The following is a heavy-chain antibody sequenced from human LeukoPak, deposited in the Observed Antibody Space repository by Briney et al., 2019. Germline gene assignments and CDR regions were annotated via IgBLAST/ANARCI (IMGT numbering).Heavy chain of an antibody. CDR1: GFTFSTYG. D-gene: IGHD6-13*01. Sequence: GGSLRLSCAASGFTFSTYGMSWVRQAPGKGLEWVSVIYSGGSTYYADSVKGRFTISRDNSKNTLSLQINSLRAEDTAVYYCARAALSFGSWYYYMDVWGKGTTVTVSS. V-gene: IGHV3-53*01. J-gene: IGHJ6*03. CDR2: IYSGGST. CDR3: ARAALSFGSWYYYMDV.